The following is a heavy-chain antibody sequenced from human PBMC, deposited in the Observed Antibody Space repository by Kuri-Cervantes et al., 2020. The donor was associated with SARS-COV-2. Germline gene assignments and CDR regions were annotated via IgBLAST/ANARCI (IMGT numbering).Heavy chain of an antibody. V-gene: IGHV3-30*04. D-gene: IGHD2-21*01. Sequence: GESLKISCAGSGFIFSSYALHWVRRAPGKGLEWMALISYDGSVRHYAESVKGRFTISRDNLNDTLFLQMNSLRAEDTAVYYCARSFPPYFKDFHYWGQGTLVTVSS. CDR1: GFIFSSYA. J-gene: IGHJ4*02. CDR3: ARSFPPYFKDFHY. CDR2: ISYDGSVR.